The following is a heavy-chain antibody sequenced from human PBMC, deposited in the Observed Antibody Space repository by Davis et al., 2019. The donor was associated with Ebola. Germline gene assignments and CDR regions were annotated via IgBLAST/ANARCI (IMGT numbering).Heavy chain of an antibody. D-gene: IGHD6-19*01. Sequence: AASVTVSCKASGYTFTSYAMHWVRQAPGQRLEWMGWINAGNGNTKYSQKFQGRVTITRDTSASTAYMELSSLRSEDTAVYYCARDTVYSSGWYCWGQGTLVTVSS. CDR3: ARDTVYSSGWYC. V-gene: IGHV1-3*01. CDR2: INAGNGNT. CDR1: GYTFTSYA. J-gene: IGHJ4*02.